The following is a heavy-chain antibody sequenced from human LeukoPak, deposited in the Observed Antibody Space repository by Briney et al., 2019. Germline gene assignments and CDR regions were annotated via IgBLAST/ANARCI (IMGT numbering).Heavy chain of an antibody. J-gene: IGHJ3*02. CDR3: AKERITMVRGVIGPDAFDI. CDR1: GFTFSSYA. D-gene: IGHD3-10*01. V-gene: IGHV3-23*01. Sequence: PGGSLRLSCAASGFTFSSYAMSWVRQAPGKGLEWVSAISGSGGSTYYADSVNGRFTISRDNSKNTLYLQMNSLRAEATAVYYCAKERITMVRGVIGPDAFDIWGQGTMVTVSS. CDR2: ISGSGGST.